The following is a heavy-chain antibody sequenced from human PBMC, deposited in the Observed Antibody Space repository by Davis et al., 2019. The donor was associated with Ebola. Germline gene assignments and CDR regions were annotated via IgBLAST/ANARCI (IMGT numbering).Heavy chain of an antibody. CDR2: ISAYNGNT. D-gene: IGHD6-13*01. Sequence: ASVKVSCKASGYTFTSYGISWVRQAPGQGLEWMGWISAYNGNTNYAQKLQGRVTMTTDTSTSTAYMELRSLRSDDTAVYYCARDRGSSSWSEDYYYYYGMDVWGKGTTVTVSS. CDR3: ARDRGSSSWSEDYYYYYGMDV. J-gene: IGHJ6*04. CDR1: GYTFTSYG. V-gene: IGHV1-18*01.